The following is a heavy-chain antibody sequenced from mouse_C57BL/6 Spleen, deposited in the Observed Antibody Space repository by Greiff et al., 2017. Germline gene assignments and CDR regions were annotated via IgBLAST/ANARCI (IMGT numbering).Heavy chain of an antibody. CDR2: IQPTSGSS. D-gene: IGHD4-1*01. Sequence: QVQLQQSGAELVKPGASVKLSCKASGYTFTSYWMHWVKQRPGQGLAWIGMIQPTSGSSNYNEKFKSKATLTVDKSSSTAYMQLSSLTSEDSAVYYCARWETGTFAYWGQGTLVTVSA. V-gene: IGHV1-64*01. CDR1: GYTFTSYW. J-gene: IGHJ3*01. CDR3: ARWETGTFAY.